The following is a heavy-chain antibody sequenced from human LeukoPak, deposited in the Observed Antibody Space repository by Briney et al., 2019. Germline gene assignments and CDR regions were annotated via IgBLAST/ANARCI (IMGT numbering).Heavy chain of an antibody. Sequence: SETLSLTCAVYGGSFSGYYWSWIRQPPGKGLEWIGEINHSGSTNYNPSLKSRATISVDTSKNQFSLKLSSVTAADTAVYYCARGKYDFWSGYYRNQATHSTYYFGYWGQGTLVTVSS. CDR1: GGSFSGYY. D-gene: IGHD3-3*01. V-gene: IGHV4-34*01. J-gene: IGHJ4*02. CDR3: ARGKYDFWSGYYRNQATHSTYYFGY. CDR2: INHSGST.